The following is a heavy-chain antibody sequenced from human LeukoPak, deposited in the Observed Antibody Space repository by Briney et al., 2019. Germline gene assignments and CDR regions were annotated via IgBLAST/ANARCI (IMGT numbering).Heavy chain of an antibody. CDR2: ISYDGSNK. Sequence: GGSLRLSCAASGFTFSSYGMHWVRQAPGKGLEWVAVISYDGSNKYYADSVKGRFTISRDNSKNTLYLQMNSLRVEDTAVYYCASTGYGSPNYYYYGMDVWGQGTTVTVSS. J-gene: IGHJ6*02. D-gene: IGHD3-9*01. CDR3: ASTGYGSPNYYYYGMDV. V-gene: IGHV3-30*03. CDR1: GFTFSSYG.